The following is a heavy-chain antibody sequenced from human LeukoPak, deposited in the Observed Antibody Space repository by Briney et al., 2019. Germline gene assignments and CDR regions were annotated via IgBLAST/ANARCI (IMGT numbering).Heavy chain of an antibody. J-gene: IGHJ4*02. CDR1: GYTFTSYY. D-gene: IGHD2-21*02. V-gene: IGHV1-46*01. Sequence: ASVKVSCKASGYTFTSYYMHWVRQAPGQGLEWMGIINPSGGSTSYAQKFQGRVTMTRDTSTSTVYMELSSLRSEDTAVYYCARSQYCGGDCCSAFDYWGQGTLVTVSS. CDR3: ARSQYCGGDCCSAFDY. CDR2: INPSGGST.